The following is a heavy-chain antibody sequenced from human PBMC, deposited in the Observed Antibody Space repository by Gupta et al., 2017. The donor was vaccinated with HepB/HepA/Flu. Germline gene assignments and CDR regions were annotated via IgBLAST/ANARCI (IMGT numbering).Heavy chain of an antibody. D-gene: IGHD2-21*02. Sequence: QVQLQQWGAGLLKPSETLSLTCAVYGGSFRGYYWSWIRQPPGKGLEWIGEINHSGSTNYNPSLKSRVTISVDTSKNQFSLKLSSVTAADTAVYYCARDVAYCGGDCYTNWSQGTLVTVSS. CDR3: ARDVAYCGGDCYTN. V-gene: IGHV4-34*01. CDR2: INHSGST. CDR1: GGSFRGYY. J-gene: IGHJ4*02.